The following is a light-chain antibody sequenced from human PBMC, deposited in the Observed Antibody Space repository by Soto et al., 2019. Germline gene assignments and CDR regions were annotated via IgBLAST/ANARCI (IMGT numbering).Light chain of an antibody. Sequence: IQLTQSPSSLSASVGDRVTITCRASQGISSALAWYQQKPGKAPKLLIYDASSLESGVPSRFSGSGSGTDFTLTISSLQPEDFATYYCQQFNNYPPITFGQGTRLEIK. CDR1: QGISSA. J-gene: IGKJ5*01. CDR3: QQFNNYPPIT. CDR2: DAS. V-gene: IGKV1D-13*01.